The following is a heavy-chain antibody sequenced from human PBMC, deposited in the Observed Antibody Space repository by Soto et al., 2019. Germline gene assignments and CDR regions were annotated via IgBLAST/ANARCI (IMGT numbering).Heavy chain of an antibody. CDR3: ASAQQPFYYYGMDA. Sequence: ISCKGSGYSFTSYWISWVRQMPGKGLEWMGRIDPSDSYTNYSPSFQGHVTISADKSISTAYLQWSSLKASDTAMYYCASAQQPFYYYGMDAWGQGTTVTVSS. D-gene: IGHD6-13*01. CDR1: GYSFTSYW. CDR2: IDPSDSYT. V-gene: IGHV5-10-1*01. J-gene: IGHJ6*02.